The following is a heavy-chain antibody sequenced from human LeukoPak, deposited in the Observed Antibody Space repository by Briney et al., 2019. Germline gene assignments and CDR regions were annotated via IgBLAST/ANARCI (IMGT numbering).Heavy chain of an antibody. Sequence: GGSLRLSCAASGFTFSSYWISWVRQAPGKGLEWVANIKEDGSQKHYVDSVTGRFTISRDNVKRSSYLQMKSLRDEDTAVYFCARALWNSGCVWGQGTLVTVSS. J-gene: IGHJ4*02. D-gene: IGHD1-7*01. V-gene: IGHV3-7*03. CDR2: IKEDGSQK. CDR1: GFTFSSYW. CDR3: ARALWNSGCV.